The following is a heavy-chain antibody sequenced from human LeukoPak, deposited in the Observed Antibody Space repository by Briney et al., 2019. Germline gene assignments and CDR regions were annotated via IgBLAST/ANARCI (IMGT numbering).Heavy chain of an antibody. J-gene: IGHJ4*02. Sequence: PSETLSLTCTVSGGSISSYYWSWIRQPPGKGLEWIGYIYYSGSTNYNPSLKSRVTISADTSKNQFSLKLSSVTAADTAVYYCARVIWGAVDYWGQGTLVTVSS. V-gene: IGHV4-59*01. CDR1: GGSISSYY. D-gene: IGHD3-16*01. CDR3: ARVIWGAVDY. CDR2: IYYSGST.